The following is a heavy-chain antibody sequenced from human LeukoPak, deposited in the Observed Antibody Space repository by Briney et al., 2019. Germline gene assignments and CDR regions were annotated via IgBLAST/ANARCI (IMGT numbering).Heavy chain of an antibody. Sequence: PGGSLRLSCAASGFTFSSYAMHWVRQAPGKGLEWVAVISYDGSNKYYADSVKGRFTISRDNSKSTLYLQMNSLRAEDTAVYYCARGGSLFSFDYWGQGTLVTVSS. J-gene: IGHJ4*02. CDR3: ARGGSLFSFDY. D-gene: IGHD3-16*01. CDR2: ISYDGSNK. V-gene: IGHV3-30-3*01. CDR1: GFTFSSYA.